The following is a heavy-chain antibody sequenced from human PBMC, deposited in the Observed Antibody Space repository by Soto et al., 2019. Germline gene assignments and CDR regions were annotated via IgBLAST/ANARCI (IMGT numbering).Heavy chain of an antibody. CDR3: ARAARGDYDRYYYYYMDV. CDR2: IYSGGST. Sequence: GGSLRLSCAASGFTVSSNYMSWVRQAPGKGLEWVSVIYSGGSTYYADSVKGRFTISRDNSKNTLYLQMNSLRAEDTAVYYCARAARGDYDRYYYYYMDVWGKGTTVTVSS. J-gene: IGHJ6*03. CDR1: GFTVSSNY. V-gene: IGHV3-66*01. D-gene: IGHD4-17*01.